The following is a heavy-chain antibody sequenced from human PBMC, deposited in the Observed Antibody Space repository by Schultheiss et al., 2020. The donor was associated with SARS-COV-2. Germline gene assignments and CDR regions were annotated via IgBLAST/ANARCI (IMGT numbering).Heavy chain of an antibody. CDR2: IHHSGST. V-gene: IGHV4-55*01. CDR1: GVSISSSNW. D-gene: IGHD4-11*01. CDR3: ARGGSNYANYYYYMDV. J-gene: IGHJ6*03. Sequence: SETLSLTCAVSGVSISSSNWWSWVRQPPGKGLEWIGEIHHSGSTYYNPSLKSRITMSVDTFKNQFSLRLRSVSAADTAVYYCARGGSNYANYYYYMDVWGKGTTVTVSS.